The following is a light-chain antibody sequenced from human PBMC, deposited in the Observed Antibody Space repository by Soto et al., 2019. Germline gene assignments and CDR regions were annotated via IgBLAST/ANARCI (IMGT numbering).Light chain of an antibody. V-gene: IGLV2-11*01. J-gene: IGLJ1*01. Sequence: QSALTQPRSVYGSPGQSVTISCTGTSSDAGGYNQVSWYQQHPGKAPKLMIYGVTKWPSGVTDRFSGSKSGNTASLTISGLQAEDEADYYCCSYAGGFYVFGTGTKLTVL. CDR2: GVT. CDR3: CSYAGGFYV. CDR1: SSDAGGYNQ.